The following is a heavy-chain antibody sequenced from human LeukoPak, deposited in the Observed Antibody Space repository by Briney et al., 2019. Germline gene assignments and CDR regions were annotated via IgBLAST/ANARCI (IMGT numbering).Heavy chain of an antibody. CDR1: GFTFSSYS. D-gene: IGHD6-19*01. CDR3: AGGSGWLFGT. J-gene: IGHJ5*02. CDR2: ISSSSSTI. V-gene: IGHV3-48*01. Sequence: GGSLRLSCAASGFTFSSYSMNWVRQAPGKGLEWVSYISSSSSTIYYADSVKGRFTISRDNAKNSLYLQMNSLRVEDTAIYYCAGGSGWLFGTWGQGTLVTVSS.